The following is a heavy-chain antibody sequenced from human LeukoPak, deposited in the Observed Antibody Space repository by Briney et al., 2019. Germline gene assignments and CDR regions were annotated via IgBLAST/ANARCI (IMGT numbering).Heavy chain of an antibody. D-gene: IGHD6-13*01. CDR1: GYTFTDYY. CDR3: ATGGIAAAGTGNWFDP. V-gene: IGHV1-69-2*01. CDR2: VDPEDGET. Sequence: ASVKVSCKVSGYTFTDYYMHWVQQAPGKELEWMGLVDPEDGETIYAEKFQGRVTITADTSTDTAYMELSSLRSEDTAVYYCATGGIAAAGTGNWFDPWGQGTLVTVSS. J-gene: IGHJ5*02.